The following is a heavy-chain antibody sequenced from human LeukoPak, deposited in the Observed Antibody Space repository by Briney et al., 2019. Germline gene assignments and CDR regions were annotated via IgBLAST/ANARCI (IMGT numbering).Heavy chain of an antibody. V-gene: IGHV3-23*01. CDR2: ISGSGGST. Sequence: PGGSLRLSCTASGFTFSSHAMRWVRQAPGKGLEWVSAISGSGGSTYYADSVKGRFTISRDNSKNTLYLQMNSLRAEDTAVYYCAPGSIVVVPAAKEGDLSYWGQGTLVTVSS. D-gene: IGHD2-2*01. CDR1: GFTFSSHA. CDR3: APGSIVVVPAAKEGDLSY. J-gene: IGHJ4*02.